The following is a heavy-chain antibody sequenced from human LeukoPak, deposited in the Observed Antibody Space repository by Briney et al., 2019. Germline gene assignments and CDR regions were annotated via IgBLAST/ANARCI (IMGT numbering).Heavy chain of an antibody. V-gene: IGHV5-51*01. CDR1: GYSFTSYW. D-gene: IGHD4-17*01. Sequence: GESLKISCKGSGYSFTSYWIGWVRQMPGKGLEWMGIIYPGDSDTRYSPSFQGQVTISADKSISTAYLQWSRLKASDTAIYSCAVYAIRVSYGDYTSHVDYWGQGTLVTVSS. CDR2: IYPGDSDT. CDR3: AVYAIRVSYGDYTSHVDY. J-gene: IGHJ4*02.